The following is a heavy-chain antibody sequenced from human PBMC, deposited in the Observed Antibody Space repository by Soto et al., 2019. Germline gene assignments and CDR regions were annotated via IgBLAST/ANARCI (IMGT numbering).Heavy chain of an antibody. V-gene: IGHV3-30-3*01. J-gene: IGHJ4*02. Sequence: QVQLVESGGGVVQPGRSLRLSCAASGFTFSSYAMHWVRQAPGKGLEWVAVISYDGSNKYYADSVKGRFTISRDNSKNTLYLQMNSLRAEDTAVYYCARDKMVGATTYYFDYWGQGTLVTVSS. CDR1: GFTFSSYA. CDR3: ARDKMVGATTYYFDY. CDR2: ISYDGSNK. D-gene: IGHD1-26*01.